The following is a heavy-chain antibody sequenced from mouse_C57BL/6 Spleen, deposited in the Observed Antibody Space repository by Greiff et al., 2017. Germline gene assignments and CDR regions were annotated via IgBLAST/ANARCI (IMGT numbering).Heavy chain of an antibody. CDR2: IRNKANNHAT. CDR3: SGTTVVRAMDY. J-gene: IGHJ4*01. CDR1: GFTFSDAW. V-gene: IGHV6-6*01. Sequence: EVKVVESGGGLVQPGGSMKLSCAASGFTFSDAWMDWVRQSPEKGLEWVAEIRNKANNHATYYAESVKGRFTISRDDSKSSVYLQMNSLRAEDTGIYYCSGTTVVRAMDYWGQGTSVTVSS. D-gene: IGHD1-1*01.